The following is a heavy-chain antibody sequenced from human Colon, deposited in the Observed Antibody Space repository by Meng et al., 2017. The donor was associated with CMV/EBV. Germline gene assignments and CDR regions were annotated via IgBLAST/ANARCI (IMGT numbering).Heavy chain of an antibody. J-gene: IGHJ5*02. Sequence: GESLKISCEASGITFNNFRMVWVRQAPGKGLDWVAEISGDGHNTNYAESVRGRFVISRDNAKRTVYLQMHSLRAEDTSVYFCARMNNAGRRGEWYDPWGQGTLVTVSS. CDR3: ARMNNAGRRGEWYDP. D-gene: IGHD6-6*01. CDR2: ISGDGHNT. V-gene: IGHV3-74*01. CDR1: GITFNNFR.